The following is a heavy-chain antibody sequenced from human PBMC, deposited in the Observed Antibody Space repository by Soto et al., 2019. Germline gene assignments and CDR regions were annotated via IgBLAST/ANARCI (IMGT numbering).Heavy chain of an antibody. CDR3: ARARVRDYYYYYGMDV. CDR1: GFTVSSNY. D-gene: IGHD4-17*01. V-gene: IGHV3-66*01. Sequence: PGGSLRLSCAASGFTVSSNYMSWVRQAPGKGLEWVSVIYSGGSTYYADSVKGRFTISRDNSKNTLYLQMNSLRAEDTAVYYCARARVRDYYYYYGMDVWGQGTTVTVSS. J-gene: IGHJ6*02. CDR2: IYSGGST.